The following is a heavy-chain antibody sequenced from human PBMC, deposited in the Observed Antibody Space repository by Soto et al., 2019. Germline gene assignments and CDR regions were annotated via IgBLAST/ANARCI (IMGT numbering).Heavy chain of an antibody. V-gene: IGHV1-3*01. CDR3: AREGQHPAGDY. CDR2: ISVANGKA. J-gene: IGHJ4*02. CDR1: GYNFRRYA. Sequence: QVQLVQSGAEVKKPGASERVSCKTSGYNFRRYAMHWVRQAPGQPLEWMGWISVANGKAKSAQDFEDRLTITRDSSTTTVYMELTSRPSEDTASYFCAREGQHPAGDYWGPGTLVTVSS.